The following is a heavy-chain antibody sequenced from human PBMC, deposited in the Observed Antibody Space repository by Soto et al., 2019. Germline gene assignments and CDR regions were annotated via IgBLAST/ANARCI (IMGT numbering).Heavy chain of an antibody. CDR2: ISAGAVAT. J-gene: IGHJ4*02. V-gene: IGHV3-23*01. CDR1: GFTFSIYA. D-gene: IGHD3-22*01. CDR3: AKGRESSGSYRPFDY. Sequence: GGSLSLSCAASGFTFSIYAMSWVRQAPGKGLEWVSAISAGAVATNYADSVKGRFTISRDNSKNTLYLQMNSLRAEDTAVYYCAKGRESSGSYRPFDYWGQGALVTVSS.